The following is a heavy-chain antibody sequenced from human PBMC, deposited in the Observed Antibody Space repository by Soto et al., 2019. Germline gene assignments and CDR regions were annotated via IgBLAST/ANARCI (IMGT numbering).Heavy chain of an antibody. D-gene: IGHD4-17*01. Sequence: EVQLVESGGGLVKSGGSVRLSCTASGLTFSSYNMNWVRQAPGKGLEWVSSISSSSNYIYYADSMKGRFTISRDNAKNSLYLQMNSLRAEDTAVYYCARENAYGDPNSFDYWGQGTLVTVSS. J-gene: IGHJ4*02. CDR3: ARENAYGDPNSFDY. V-gene: IGHV3-21*02. CDR1: GLTFSSYN. CDR2: ISSSSNYI.